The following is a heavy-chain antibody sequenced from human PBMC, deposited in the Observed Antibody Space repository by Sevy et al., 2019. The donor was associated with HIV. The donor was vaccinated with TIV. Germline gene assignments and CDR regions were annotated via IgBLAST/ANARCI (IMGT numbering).Heavy chain of an antibody. D-gene: IGHD3-16*01. CDR2: INQDGSER. Sequence: GGSLRLSCAASGFSFNVFWMHWVRQTPGKGLEWVANINQDGSERYYVDSVRGRFTSSRSNAKNSIYLHMNSLRAEDTAVYYCARAIGIVDAFWGQGTLVTVSS. CDR1: GFSFNVFW. CDR3: ARAIGIVDAF. V-gene: IGHV3-7*01. J-gene: IGHJ4*02.